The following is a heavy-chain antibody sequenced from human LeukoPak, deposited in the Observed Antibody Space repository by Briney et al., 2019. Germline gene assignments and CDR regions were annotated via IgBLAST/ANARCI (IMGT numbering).Heavy chain of an antibody. CDR1: GSTFSSYS. Sequence: GGSLRLSCAASGSTFSSYSMNWVRQAPGKGLEWVSYISSSSSTVYYADSVKGRFTISRDNAKNSLYLQMNSLRAEDTAVYYCARDQRVMIPYWGQGTLVTVSS. V-gene: IGHV3-48*01. CDR3: ARDQRVMIPY. CDR2: ISSSSSTV. D-gene: IGHD3-16*01. J-gene: IGHJ4*02.